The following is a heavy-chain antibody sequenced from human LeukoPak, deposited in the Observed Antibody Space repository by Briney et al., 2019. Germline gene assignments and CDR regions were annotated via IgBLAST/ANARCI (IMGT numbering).Heavy chain of an antibody. CDR1: GFSFNDFY. CDR2: ISTTGSTI. V-gene: IGHV3-11*04. CDR3: AKGASRLFSDI. J-gene: IGHJ3*02. D-gene: IGHD3-3*01. Sequence: GGSLRLSCAASGFSFNDFYMGWIRQAPGKGLEWISYISTTGSTIYYADSVRGRFTISRYNSKNSLYLQMNSLRAEDTAVYYCAKGASRLFSDIWGQGTMVTVSS.